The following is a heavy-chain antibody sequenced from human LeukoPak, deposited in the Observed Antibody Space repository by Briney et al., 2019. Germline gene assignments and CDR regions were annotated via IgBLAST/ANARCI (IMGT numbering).Heavy chain of an antibody. CDR1: GDTFNNYG. D-gene: IGHD1-1*01. CDR2: INPNSGGT. CDR3: ARDKQLDWAHYYYSYMDV. Sequence: GASVKVSCKASGDTFNNYGFSWVRQAPGQGLEWMGWINPNSGGTNYAQKFQGRVTMTRDTSISTAYMELSRLRSDDTAVYYCARDKQLDWAHYYYSYMDVWGKGTTVTVSS. V-gene: IGHV1-2*02. J-gene: IGHJ6*03.